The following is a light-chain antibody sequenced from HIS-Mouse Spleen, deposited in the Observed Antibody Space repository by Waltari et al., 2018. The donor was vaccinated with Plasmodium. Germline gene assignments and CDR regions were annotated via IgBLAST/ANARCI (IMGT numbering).Light chain of an antibody. CDR1: QSVSSY. V-gene: IGKV3-11*01. CDR3: QQRSNWPRVLT. CDR2: DAS. J-gene: IGKJ4*01. Sequence: EIVLTQSPATLSLSPGERATLSCRASQSVSSYLAWYQQKPGQAPRLLIYDASNRATGIPARFSGSGSGTDLTLTIRSLEPEDFAVYYCQQRSNWPRVLTFGGGTKVEIK.